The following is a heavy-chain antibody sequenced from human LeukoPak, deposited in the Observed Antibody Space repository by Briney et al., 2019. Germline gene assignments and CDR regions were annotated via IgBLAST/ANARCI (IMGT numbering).Heavy chain of an antibody. J-gene: IGHJ4*02. CDR1: GYTFTSYG. V-gene: IGHV1-18*01. CDR3: ARLVGYGSGSYYSSRIRNYFDY. D-gene: IGHD3-10*01. CDR2: ISAYNGNT. Sequence: ASVKVSCKASGYTFTSYGISWVRQAPGQGLEWMGWISAYNGNTNYAQKLQGRVTMTTDTSTSTAYKELRSLRSDDTAVYYCARLVGYGSGSYYSSRIRNYFDYWGQGTLVTVSS.